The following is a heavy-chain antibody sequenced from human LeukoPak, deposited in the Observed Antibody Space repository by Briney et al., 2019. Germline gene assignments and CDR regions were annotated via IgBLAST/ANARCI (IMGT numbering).Heavy chain of an antibody. D-gene: IGHD2-2*01. V-gene: IGHV3-23*01. Sequence: GGSLRLSCAAYGFTFSSYAMSWVRQAPGKGLEWVSAISGSGGSTYYADSVKGRFTISRDNSKNTLYLQMNSLRAEDTAVYYSAKKRNGIVVVPAAMDYWGQGTLVTVSS. CDR2: ISGSGGST. J-gene: IGHJ4*02. CDR1: GFTFSSYA. CDR3: AKKRNGIVVVPAAMDY.